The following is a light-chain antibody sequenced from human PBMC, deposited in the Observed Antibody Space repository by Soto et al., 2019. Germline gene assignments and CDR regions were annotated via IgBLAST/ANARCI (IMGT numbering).Light chain of an antibody. Sequence: EIVLTQSPGTLSLFPGERATLSCRASQTIGNDYLAWYQQKPGQAPRLLMYSASNRATGIPDRFTSSGSGADFTLTISRLEPEDFAVYYCQQFRSSPLTFGGGTKVEIK. V-gene: IGKV3-20*01. CDR3: QQFRSSPLT. CDR2: SAS. J-gene: IGKJ4*01. CDR1: QTIGNDY.